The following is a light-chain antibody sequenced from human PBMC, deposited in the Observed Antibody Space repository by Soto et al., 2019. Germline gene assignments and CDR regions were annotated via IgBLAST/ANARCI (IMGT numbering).Light chain of an antibody. CDR2: AAS. CDR3: QQYYSYSGWT. V-gene: IGKV1-8*01. J-gene: IGKJ1*01. Sequence: AIRMTQSPSSCSASTGDRVTITCRASQGISSYLAWYQQKPGKAPKLLIYAASTLQSGVPSRFSGSGSGTDFTLTISCLQSEDFATYYCQQYYSYSGWTFGQGTKVDIK. CDR1: QGISSY.